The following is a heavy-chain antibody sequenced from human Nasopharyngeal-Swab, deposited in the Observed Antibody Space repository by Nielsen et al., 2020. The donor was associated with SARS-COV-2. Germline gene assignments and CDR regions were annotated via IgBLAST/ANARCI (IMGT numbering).Heavy chain of an antibody. Sequence: ESLKISCAASGFTFSNYAMSWIRQPPGKGLEWIGEINHSGSTNYNPSLKSRVTISVDTSKNQFSLKLSSVTAADTAVYYCARGPPGYSYGDNWFDPWGQGTLVTVSS. CDR2: INHSGST. J-gene: IGHJ5*02. D-gene: IGHD5-18*01. V-gene: IGHV4-34*01. CDR1: GFTFSNYA. CDR3: ARGPPGYSYGDNWFDP.